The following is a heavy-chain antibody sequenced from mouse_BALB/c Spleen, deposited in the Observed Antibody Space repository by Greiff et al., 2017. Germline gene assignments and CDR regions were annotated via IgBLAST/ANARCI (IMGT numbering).Heavy chain of an antibody. Sequence: VQLQESGAELVRPGASVTLSCKASGYTFTDYEMHWVKQTPVHGLEWIGAIDPETGGTAYNQKFKGKATLTADKSSSTAYMELRSLTSEDSAVYYCTRLWFAYWGQGTLVTVSA. J-gene: IGHJ3*01. CDR1: GYTFTDYE. V-gene: IGHV1-15*01. CDR2: IDPETGGT. CDR3: TRLWFAY.